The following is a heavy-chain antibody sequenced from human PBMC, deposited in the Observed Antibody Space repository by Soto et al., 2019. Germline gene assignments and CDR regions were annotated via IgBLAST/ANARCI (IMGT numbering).Heavy chain of an antibody. CDR3: ARVMIFGVVNVYYGMDV. CDR2: IIPIFGTA. V-gene: IGHV1-69*12. J-gene: IGHJ6*02. Sequence: QVQLVQSGAEVKKPGSSVKVSCKASGGTFSSYAISWVRQAPGQGLEWMGGIIPIFGTANYAQKFQGRVTITADESTSTAYMELSSLRSEDTAVYYCARVMIFGVVNVYYGMDVWGQGTTATVSS. CDR1: GGTFSSYA. D-gene: IGHD3-3*01.